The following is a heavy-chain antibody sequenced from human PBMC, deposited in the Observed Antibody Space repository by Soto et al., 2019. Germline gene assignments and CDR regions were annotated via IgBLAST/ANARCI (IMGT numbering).Heavy chain of an antibody. CDR1: GGSISISNYY. Sequence: SVTLSLTWAVAGGSISISNYYWVGIRQPPGKGLEWIGNIYYSGSTYYNPSLKSRVTISVDTSKNQFSLKLSSVTATDTAVYYCATALDTAMVLSHGMDVCGQGTTVTVSS. CDR2: IYYSGST. J-gene: IGHJ6*02. V-gene: IGHV4-39*01. D-gene: IGHD5-18*01. CDR3: ATALDTAMVLSHGMDV.